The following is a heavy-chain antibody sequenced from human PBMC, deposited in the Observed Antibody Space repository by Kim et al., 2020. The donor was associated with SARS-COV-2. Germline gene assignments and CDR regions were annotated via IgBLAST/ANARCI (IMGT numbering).Heavy chain of an antibody. V-gene: IGHV3-23*01. Sequence: GGSLRLSCAASGLSFTTSGSIGIYWVRQAPGKGLEWVSAVNIASGNTYYADSVRGRFTISRDNSKNTVYLQMNSLRAEDTALYFCARSLASATDCWGQGTRVTVSS. D-gene: IGHD6-13*01. CDR2: VNIASGNT. CDR3: ARSLASATDC. CDR1: GLSFTTSG. J-gene: IGHJ4*02.